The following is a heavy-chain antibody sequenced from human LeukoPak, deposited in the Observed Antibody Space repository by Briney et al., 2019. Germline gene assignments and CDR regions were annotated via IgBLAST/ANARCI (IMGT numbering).Heavy chain of an antibody. CDR2: LNPDGGST. V-gene: IGHV3-74*01. CDR1: GFTFSSYW. CDR3: ARAPFGTESL. J-gene: IGHJ4*02. D-gene: IGHD3-10*01. Sequence: GGSLRLSCAASGFTFSSYWMHWVRQAPGKGLVWVSRLNPDGGSTNYADSVKGRFTISRDNAKKTLYLQMNSLRAEDTAVYYCARAPFGTESLWGQGTLVTVSS.